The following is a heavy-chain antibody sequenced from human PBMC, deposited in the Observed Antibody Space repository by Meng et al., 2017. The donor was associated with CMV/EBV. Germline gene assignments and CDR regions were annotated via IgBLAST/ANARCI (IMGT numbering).Heavy chain of an antibody. J-gene: IGHJ4*02. CDR1: GFSLSTSGVG. CDR2: IYWEEDQ. Sequence: ITLKESGPTLVKPTQTLTLTCTFSGFSLSTSGVGVGWIRQPPGKALEWLALIYWEEDQRYRRSLKSRLTMTQHTSCNKIVLTLTYMDPVDTATYYCESIAAAGRFDCWGQGTMVTVS. V-gene: IGHV2-5*02. D-gene: IGHD6-13*01. CDR3: ESIAAAGRFDC.